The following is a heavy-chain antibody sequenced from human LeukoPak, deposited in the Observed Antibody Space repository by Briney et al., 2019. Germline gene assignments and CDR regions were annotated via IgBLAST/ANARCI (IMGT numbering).Heavy chain of an antibody. V-gene: IGHV3-21*01. D-gene: IGHD6-6*01. CDR2: ISSSSTYI. CDR3: AKFGSSGLQGY. CDR1: GFTVSSNY. J-gene: IGHJ4*02. Sequence: GGSLRLSCAASGFTVSSNYMSWVRQAPGKGLEWVSSISSSSTYIYYADSVKGRFTISRDNAKNSLYLQMNSLKSEDTAVYYCAKFGSSGLQGYWGQGTLVTVSS.